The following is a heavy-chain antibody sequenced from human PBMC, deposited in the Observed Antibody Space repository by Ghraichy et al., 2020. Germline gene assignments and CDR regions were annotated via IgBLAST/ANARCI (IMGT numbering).Heavy chain of an antibody. J-gene: IGHJ6*02. V-gene: IGHV3-73*01. CDR1: GFTFSGSA. CDR2: IRSKANSYAT. Sequence: GGSLRLSCAASGFTFSGSAMHWVRQASGKGLEWVGRIRSKANSYATAYAASVKGRFTISRDDSKNTAYLQMNSLKTEDTAVYYCTRHYSSSWPYYYYGMDVWGQGTTVTVSS. CDR3: TRHYSSSWPYYYYGMDV. D-gene: IGHD6-13*01.